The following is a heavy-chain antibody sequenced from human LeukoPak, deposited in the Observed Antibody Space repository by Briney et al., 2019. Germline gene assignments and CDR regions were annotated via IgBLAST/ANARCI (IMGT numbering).Heavy chain of an antibody. CDR2: INHSGST. D-gene: IGHD6-13*01. V-gene: IGHV4-34*01. J-gene: IGHJ4*02. CDR3: ASGSSSWYRNHDY. Sequence: SETLSLTCALYGGAFSGYYWSWIPQTPAKGLEWIGEINHSGSTNYNPSLKSRVTISVDTSKSQFSLKLSSVTAADTAVYYCASGSSSWYRNHDYWGQGTLVTVSS. CDR1: GGAFSGYY.